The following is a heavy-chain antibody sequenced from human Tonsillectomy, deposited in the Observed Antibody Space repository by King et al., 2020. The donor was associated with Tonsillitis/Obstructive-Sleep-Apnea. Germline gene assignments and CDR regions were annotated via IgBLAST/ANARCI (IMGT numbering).Heavy chain of an antibody. Sequence: VQLVESGAEVKKPGASVKVSCKASGYTFTSYDINWVRQAPGQGLEWMGWMDPNSGNTGYAQKFQGRVTMTRNTSISTAYLELSSLRSEDTAVYYCARGRGGSAYYDSSGHRSYWYFDLWGRGTLVTVSS. CDR1: GYTFTSYD. D-gene: IGHD3-22*01. CDR2: MDPNSGNT. CDR3: ARGRGGSAYYDSSGHRSYWYFDL. J-gene: IGHJ2*01. V-gene: IGHV1-8*01.